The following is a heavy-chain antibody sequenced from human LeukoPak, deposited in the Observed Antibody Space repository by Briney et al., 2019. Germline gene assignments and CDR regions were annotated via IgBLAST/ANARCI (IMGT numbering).Heavy chain of an antibody. Sequence: PSETLSLTCTVSGVSISSYYWSWIRQPPGKGLEWIGYIYYSGSTNYNPSLKSRVTISVDTSKNQFSLKLSSVTAADTAVYYCARVHYDILTGYYDYYFDYWGQGTLVTVSS. CDR2: IYYSGST. CDR1: GVSISSYY. D-gene: IGHD3-9*01. J-gene: IGHJ4*02. V-gene: IGHV4-59*01. CDR3: ARVHYDILTGYYDYYFDY.